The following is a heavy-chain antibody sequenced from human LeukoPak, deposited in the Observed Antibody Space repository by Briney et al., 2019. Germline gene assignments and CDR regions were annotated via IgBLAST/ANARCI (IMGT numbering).Heavy chain of an antibody. CDR3: ARATVEEVVAASLDY. D-gene: IGHD2-15*01. J-gene: IGHJ4*02. CDR2: INPSGGST. Sequence: ASVKVSCKASGYTFTSYYMHWVRQAPGQGLEWMGIINPSGGSTSYAQKFQGRVTMTRDTSTSTVYMELSSLRSEGTAVYYCARATVEEVVAASLDYWGQGTLVTVSS. V-gene: IGHV1-46*01. CDR1: GYTFTSYY.